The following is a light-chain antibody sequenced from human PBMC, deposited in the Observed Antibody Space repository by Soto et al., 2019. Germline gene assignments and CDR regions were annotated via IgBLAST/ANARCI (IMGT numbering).Light chain of an antibody. CDR2: DVS. CDR3: QQRSVWPPIT. V-gene: IGKV3-11*01. CDR1: QSVAPY. Sequence: EIILTQSPATLSLSPGERATISCTASQSVAPYLLWYQQKPGQAPRLLIYDVSKRPTGIPRRFSGTGSWSDFTLTIRSLETEDSAVYFCQQRSVWPPITFGQGTRLEIK. J-gene: IGKJ5*01.